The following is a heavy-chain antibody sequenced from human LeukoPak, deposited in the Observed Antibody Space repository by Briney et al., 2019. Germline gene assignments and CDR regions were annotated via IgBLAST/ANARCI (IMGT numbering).Heavy chain of an antibody. V-gene: IGHV4-61*02. D-gene: IGHD2-2*01. CDR1: GGSISSGSYY. CDR3: ARGTYCSSTSCPLYGSGSYSFDD. Sequence: PSETLSLTCTVPGGSISSGSYYWSWIRQPAGKGLVWIGRIYTSRSTNYNPSLKSRVTISVDTSKNQFSLKLSSVTAADTAVYYCARGTYCSSTSCPLYGSGSYSFDDWGQGTLVTVSS. J-gene: IGHJ4*02. CDR2: IYTSRST.